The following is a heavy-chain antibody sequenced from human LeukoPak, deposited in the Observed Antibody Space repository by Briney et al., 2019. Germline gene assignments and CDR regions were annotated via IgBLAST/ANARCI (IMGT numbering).Heavy chain of an antibody. D-gene: IGHD1-26*01. Sequence: GGSLRLSCAASEFTFSSYWMHWVRQAPGKGLVWVSAISGSGGSTYYADSVKGRFTISRDNSKNTLYLQMNSLRADDTAVYYCAGSGSVFRFDYWGQGTLVTVSS. V-gene: IGHV3-23*01. CDR2: ISGSGGST. J-gene: IGHJ4*02. CDR1: EFTFSSYW. CDR3: AGSGSVFRFDY.